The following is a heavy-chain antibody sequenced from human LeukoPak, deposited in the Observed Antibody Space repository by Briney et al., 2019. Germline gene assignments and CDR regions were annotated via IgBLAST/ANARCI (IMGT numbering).Heavy chain of an antibody. D-gene: IGHD2-2*01. V-gene: IGHV1-2*02. J-gene: IGHJ4*02. CDR1: GYTFTANY. CDR2: INPNSGGT. CDR3: ARDLGSSSSDGG. Sequence: ASVKVSCKASGYTFTANYMHWVRQAPGQGLEWMGWINPNSGGTNYAQKFKGRVAMTRGTSISTAYMELSRLRSDDTAVYFCARDLGSSSSDGGWGQGTLVTVSS.